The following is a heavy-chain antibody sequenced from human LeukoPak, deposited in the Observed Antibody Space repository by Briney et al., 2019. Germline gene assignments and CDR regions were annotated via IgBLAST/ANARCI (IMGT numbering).Heavy chain of an antibody. V-gene: IGHV3-11*01. CDR1: GFTFSDYY. D-gene: IGHD3-22*01. CDR2: ISSSGSTI. Sequence: GGSLRLSCAASGFTFSDYYMSWIRQAPGKGLEWVSYISSSGSTIYYADSVKGRFTISRDNAKNSLYLQMNSLRAEDTAVYYCARVHYPSCSGYYYSYFDYWGQGTLVTVSS. CDR3: ARVHYPSCSGYYYSYFDY. J-gene: IGHJ4*02.